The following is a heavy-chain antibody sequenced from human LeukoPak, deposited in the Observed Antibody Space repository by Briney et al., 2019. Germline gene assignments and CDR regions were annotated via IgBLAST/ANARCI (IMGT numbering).Heavy chain of an antibody. Sequence: RASVKVSCKASGYTFTSYGISWVRQAPGQGLEWMGWISAYNGNTNYAQKLQGRVAMTTDTSTSTAYMELRSLRSDDTAVYYCARVAPSIEASPIPRYYYYMDVWGKGTTVTVSS. CDR1: GYTFTSYG. CDR2: ISAYNGNT. D-gene: IGHD2-21*01. V-gene: IGHV1-18*01. CDR3: ARVAPSIEASPIPRYYYYMDV. J-gene: IGHJ6*03.